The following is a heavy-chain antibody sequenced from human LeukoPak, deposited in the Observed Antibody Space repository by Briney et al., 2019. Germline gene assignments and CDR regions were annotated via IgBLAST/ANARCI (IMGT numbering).Heavy chain of an antibody. J-gene: IGHJ4*02. V-gene: IGHV4-39*01. CDR2: IFYSGTA. CDR1: GGSINSGGYY. Sequence: SETLSLTCTVSGGSINSGGYYWAWICQPPGKGLEWIGSIFYSGTAYYNPSLKSRVAISVDTSKNQFSLKLTSVIAADTAVYYCARQKGLGVWALDSWGQGTLVSVSS. D-gene: IGHD1-26*01. CDR3: ARQKGLGVWALDS.